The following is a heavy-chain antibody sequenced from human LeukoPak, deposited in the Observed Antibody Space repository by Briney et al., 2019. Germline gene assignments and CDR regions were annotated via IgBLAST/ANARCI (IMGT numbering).Heavy chain of an antibody. CDR1: GGSISSSAHF. J-gene: IGHJ4*02. CDR3: APQTTGSYQWTFDY. V-gene: IGHV4-39*01. Sequence: SETLSLTCTVSGGSISSSAHFWGWIRQPPGKGLEWIGTIYHSGTTYYNPSLKSRVTISVDTSRNQFSLRLNSVTAADTAVYSCAPQTTGSYQWTFDYWGQGTLVTVSS. CDR2: IYHSGTT. D-gene: IGHD3-10*01.